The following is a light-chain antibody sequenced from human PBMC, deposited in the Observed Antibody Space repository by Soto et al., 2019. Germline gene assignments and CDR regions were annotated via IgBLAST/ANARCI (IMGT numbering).Light chain of an antibody. Sequence: EIVLTQSPGILSLSPGERATLSCRASQSVSSSYLAWYQQKPGQAPRLLIYGASSRATGIPDRFSGSGSGTDFTLTISRLEPEDFAVYYFQQYGSSPPLSFGGGTKVEIK. CDR1: QSVSSSY. J-gene: IGKJ4*01. CDR2: GAS. CDR3: QQYGSSPPLS. V-gene: IGKV3-20*01.